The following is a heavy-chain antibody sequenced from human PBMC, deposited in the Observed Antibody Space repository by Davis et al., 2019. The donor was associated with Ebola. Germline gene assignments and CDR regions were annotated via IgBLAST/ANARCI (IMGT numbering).Heavy chain of an antibody. Sequence: GESLKISCAVSGFTLRNYGMSWVRQSPGGGLEWVSGISIITASGENRYYADSVKGRFTISRDNSRDTLYLQMDSLRAEDTAVYYCARSYHDILTGYYYWGQGTLVTVSS. CDR3: ARSYHDILTGYYY. CDR1: GFTLRNYG. V-gene: IGHV3-23*01. D-gene: IGHD3-9*01. J-gene: IGHJ4*02. CDR2: ISIITASGENR.